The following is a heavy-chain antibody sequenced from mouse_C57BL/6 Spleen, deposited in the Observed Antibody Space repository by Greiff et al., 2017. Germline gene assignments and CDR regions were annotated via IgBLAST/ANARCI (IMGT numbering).Heavy chain of an antibody. V-gene: IGHV1-15*01. CDR3: TRGLGRGY. J-gene: IGHJ2*01. CDR1: GYTFTDYE. CDR2: IDPETGGT. Sequence: VQLQQSGAELVRPGASVTLSCKASGYTFTDYEMHWVKQTPVHGLEWIGAIDPETGGTAYNQKFKGKAILTADKSSSTAYMELRSLTSEDSAVDYCTRGLGRGYWGQGTTLTVSS. D-gene: IGHD4-1*01.